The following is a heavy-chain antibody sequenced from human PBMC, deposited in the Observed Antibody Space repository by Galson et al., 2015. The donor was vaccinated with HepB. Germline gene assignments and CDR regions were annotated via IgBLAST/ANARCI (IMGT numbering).Heavy chain of an antibody. Sequence: SVQVPCKASAGTSSTHSFRWARQAPGKGLEWMGGFDPDDGEATYAQKFQGRVTMTEDKSTDTAYMELSSLRSEDTAVYYCATSSSGYSSEYWNFDLWGRGTLVTVSS. D-gene: IGHD3-22*01. CDR2: FDPDDGEA. CDR3: ATSSSGYSSEYWNFDL. V-gene: IGHV1-24*01. CDR1: AGTSSTHS. J-gene: IGHJ2*01.